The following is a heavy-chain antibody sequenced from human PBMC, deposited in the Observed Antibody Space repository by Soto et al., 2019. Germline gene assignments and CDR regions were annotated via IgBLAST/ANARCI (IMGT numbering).Heavy chain of an antibody. V-gene: IGHV3-48*01. CDR1: GFTFSSYS. J-gene: IGHJ4*02. Sequence: EVQLVEFGGGLVQPGGSLRLSCAASGFTFSSYSMNWVRQAPGKGLEWVSYISSSSGPIYYAGSVKGRFTISRDNAKNSLYLEMNRLRAEDTAVYYCARGWLGGVASIRGDYWGQGTLVTVSS. CDR2: ISSSSGPI. CDR3: ARGWLGGVASIRGDY. D-gene: IGHD5-12*01.